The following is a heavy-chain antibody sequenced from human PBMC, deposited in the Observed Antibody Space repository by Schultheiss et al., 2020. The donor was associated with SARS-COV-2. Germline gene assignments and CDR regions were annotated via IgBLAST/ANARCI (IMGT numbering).Heavy chain of an antibody. CDR3: ARGAYEGDFDY. Sequence: SETLSLTCTVSGGSVSTGSHHRSSIRQPPGKGLVWIGYIYYSGSTNYNPSLKSRVTISIDTSKSQFSVTAADTAVYYCARGAYEGDFDYWGQGTLVTVSS. J-gene: IGHJ4*02. D-gene: IGHD3-16*01. CDR2: IYYSGST. CDR1: GGSVSTGSHH. V-gene: IGHV4-61*01.